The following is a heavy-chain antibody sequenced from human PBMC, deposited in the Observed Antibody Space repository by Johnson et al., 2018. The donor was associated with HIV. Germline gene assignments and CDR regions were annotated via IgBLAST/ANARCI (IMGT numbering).Heavy chain of an antibody. D-gene: IGHD5/OR15-5a*01. Sequence: QVQLVESGGGLVQPGGSLRLSCAASGFSFDDFGMSWVRHAPGRGLEWVAFISYSGSDTYYVDSVKGRFTISRDNSKNTLFLQMNSLRAEDTAVYYCARDNLRAFDVWGQGTTVTVSS. J-gene: IGHJ3*01. V-gene: IGHV3-30*03. CDR1: GFSFDDFG. CDR2: ISYSGSDT. CDR3: ARDNLRAFDV.